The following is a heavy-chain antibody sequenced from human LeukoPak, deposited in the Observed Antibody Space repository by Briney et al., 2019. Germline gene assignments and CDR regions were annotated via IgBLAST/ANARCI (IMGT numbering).Heavy chain of an antibody. D-gene: IGHD6-19*01. CDR1: GFTFSSYW. CDR3: ARDSSGWYAKLNWFDP. V-gene: IGHV3-7*05. J-gene: IGHJ5*02. CDR2: IKQDGSEK. Sequence: GGSLRLSCAASGFTFSSYWMSWVRQAPGKGLEWMANIKQDGSEKYYVDSVKGRFTISRDNAKNSLYLQMNSLRAEDTAVYYCARDSSGWYAKLNWFDPWGQGTLVTVSS.